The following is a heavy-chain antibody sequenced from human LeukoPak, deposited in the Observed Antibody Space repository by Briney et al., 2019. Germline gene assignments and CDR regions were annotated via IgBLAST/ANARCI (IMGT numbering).Heavy chain of an antibody. D-gene: IGHD6-19*01. V-gene: IGHV3-23*01. Sequence: PGGSLRLSCAASGVTFIDYAMSWVRQAPGTGLQWVSSINTDGGATYYADSVKGRFTISRDNSKNTLYLQMHSLRGEDTAVYFCAKTYSSGWLGDFDYWGQGSLVTVSS. CDR3: AKTYSSGWLGDFDY. CDR1: GVTFIDYA. J-gene: IGHJ4*02. CDR2: INTDGGAT.